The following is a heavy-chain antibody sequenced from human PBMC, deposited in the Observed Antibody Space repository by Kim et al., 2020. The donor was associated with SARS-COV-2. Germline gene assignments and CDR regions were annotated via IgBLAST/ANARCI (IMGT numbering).Heavy chain of an antibody. CDR3: AGEGVVVPATRYYHYGMDV. D-gene: IGHD2-15*01. V-gene: IGHV4-39*01. CDR1: GGSISSSSYY. Sequence: SETLSLTCTVSGGSISSSSYYWGWIRQPPGKGLEWIGSIYYSGSTYFNPSLKSRVTISVDMSKNQFSLKLSSVTAADTAVYYCAGEGVVVPATRYYHYGMDVCGQGTTVTVSS. J-gene: IGHJ6*02. CDR2: IYYSGST.